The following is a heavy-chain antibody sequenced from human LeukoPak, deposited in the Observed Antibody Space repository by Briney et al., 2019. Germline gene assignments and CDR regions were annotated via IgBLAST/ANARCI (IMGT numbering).Heavy chain of an antibody. J-gene: IGHJ6*02. CDR2: ISWNSGSI. CDR3: ATLSGTAYYYYGMDV. D-gene: IGHD1-20*01. V-gene: IGHV3-9*01. CDR1: GFTFDDYA. Sequence: GRSLTLSCAASGFTFDDYAMHWVRQAPGKGLEWVSGISWNSGSIGYADSVKGRFTISRDNAKNSLYLQMNSLRAEDTALYYCATLSGTAYYYYGMDVWGQGTTVTVSS.